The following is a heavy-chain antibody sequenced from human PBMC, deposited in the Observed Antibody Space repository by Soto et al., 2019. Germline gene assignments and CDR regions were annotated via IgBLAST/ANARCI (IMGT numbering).Heavy chain of an antibody. V-gene: IGHV1-69*06. D-gene: IGHD3-10*01. CDR2: IIPIFGTA. CDR1: GGTFSSYA. Sequence: SVKVSCKASGGTFSSYAISWVRQAPGQGLEWMGGIIPIFGTANYAQKFQGRVTMTEDTSTDTAYMELSSLRSEDTAVYYCATASTMVRGAIFYYYYGMDVWGQGTTVTVSS. CDR3: ATASTMVRGAIFYYYYGMDV. J-gene: IGHJ6*02.